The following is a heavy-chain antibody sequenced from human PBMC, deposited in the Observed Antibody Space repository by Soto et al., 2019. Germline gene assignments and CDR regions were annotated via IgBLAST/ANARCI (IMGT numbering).Heavy chain of an antibody. CDR1: GGSISSGGYY. V-gene: IGHV4-31*03. Sequence: QVQLQESGPGLVKPSQTLSLTCTVSGGSISSGGYYWSWIRQHPGKGLEWIGYIYYSGSTYYNPSLKSRATISVDXXKXQXXLELSSVTAADTAVYYCARATAYYYDSTGYYHFDNWGQGTLVTVSS. CDR2: IYYSGST. D-gene: IGHD3-22*01. J-gene: IGHJ4*02. CDR3: ARATAYYYDSTGYYHFDN.